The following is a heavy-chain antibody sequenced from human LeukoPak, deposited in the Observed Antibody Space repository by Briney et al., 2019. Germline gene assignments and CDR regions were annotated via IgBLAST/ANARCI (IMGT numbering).Heavy chain of an antibody. Sequence: KASETLSLTCTVPGGSISTYYWSWIRQPPGKGLEWIGYIFYSGRTNYNPSLKSRVTISVDTSKNQFSLRLSSVTAADTAVYYCARPSVGEGDLSFHDAFNIWGQGTMVTVSS. D-gene: IGHD3-16*02. V-gene: IGHV4-59*12. CDR3: ARPSVGEGDLSFHDAFNI. CDR1: GGSISTYY. CDR2: IFYSGRT. J-gene: IGHJ3*02.